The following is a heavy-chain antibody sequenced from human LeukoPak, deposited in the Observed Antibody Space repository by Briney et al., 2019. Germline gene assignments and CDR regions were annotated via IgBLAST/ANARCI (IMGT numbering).Heavy chain of an antibody. CDR2: ISGSGGST. D-gene: IGHD4-17*01. CDR1: GFTFSSYA. CDR3: AKAGDYDDFDY. Sequence: GGSLRLSCAASGFTFSSYAMSWVRQAPGKGLEWVPAISGSGGSTYYADSVKGRFTISRDNSKNTLYLRMNSLRAEDTAVYYCAKAGDYDDFDYWGQGTLVTVSS. V-gene: IGHV3-23*01. J-gene: IGHJ4*02.